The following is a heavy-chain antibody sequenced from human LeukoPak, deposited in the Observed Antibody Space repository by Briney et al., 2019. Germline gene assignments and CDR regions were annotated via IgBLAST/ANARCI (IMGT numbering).Heavy chain of an antibody. CDR1: GGTFSSYA. J-gene: IGHJ4*02. D-gene: IGHD3-22*01. Sequence: SVKVSCKASGGTFSSYAISWVRQAPGQGLEWMGGIIPIFGTANYAQKFQGRVTITADESTSTAYMELSSLRSEDTAVYYCASRDVSDSSGYYTLDYWGQGTLVTVSS. CDR3: ASRDVSDSSGYYTLDY. CDR2: IIPIFGTA. V-gene: IGHV1-69*13.